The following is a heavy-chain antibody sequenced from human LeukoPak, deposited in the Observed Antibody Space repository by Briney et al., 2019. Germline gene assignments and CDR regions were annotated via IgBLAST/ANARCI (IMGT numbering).Heavy chain of an antibody. Sequence: TETLSLTCTVSGGSISSSSYYWGWIRQPPGKGLEWIGSIYYSGSTYYNPSLKSRVTISVDRSKNQFSLKLSSVTAADTAVYYCARLGPAAGTSFDYWGQGTLVTVSS. V-gene: IGHV4-39*07. J-gene: IGHJ4*02. D-gene: IGHD6-13*01. CDR3: ARLGPAAGTSFDY. CDR2: IYYSGST. CDR1: GGSISSSSYY.